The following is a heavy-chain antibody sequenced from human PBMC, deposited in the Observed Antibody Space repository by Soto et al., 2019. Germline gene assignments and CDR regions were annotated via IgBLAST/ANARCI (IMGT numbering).Heavy chain of an antibody. CDR1: GFTFSSYA. V-gene: IGHV3-23*01. D-gene: IGHD1-20*01. CDR3: WSITGTTYFDY. CDR2: ISGSGGST. J-gene: IGHJ4*02. Sequence: GGSLRLSCAASGFTFSSYAMSWVRQAPWKGLEWVSAISGSGGSTYYADSVKGRFTISRDNSKNTLYLQMNSLRAEDTAVYYCWSITGTTYFDYWGQGTLVTVSS.